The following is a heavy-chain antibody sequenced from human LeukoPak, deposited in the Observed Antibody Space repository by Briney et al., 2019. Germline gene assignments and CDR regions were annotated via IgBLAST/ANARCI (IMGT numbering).Heavy chain of an antibody. Sequence: GGTLRLSCAASGFTFTDYAMNWVRQAPGKRLEWVSSISSSSSYIYYADSVKGRFTISRDNAKNSLYLQMNSLRAEDTAVYYCARAAAAAGNWGRGTLVTVSS. D-gene: IGHD6-13*01. J-gene: IGHJ4*02. CDR2: ISSSSSYI. CDR1: GFTFTDYA. V-gene: IGHV3-21*01. CDR3: ARAAAAAGN.